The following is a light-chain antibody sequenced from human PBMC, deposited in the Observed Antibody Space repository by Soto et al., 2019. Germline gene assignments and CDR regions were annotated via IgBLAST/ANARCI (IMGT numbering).Light chain of an antibody. CDR1: QSISNW. CDR3: QQYNSYRA. V-gene: IGKV1-5*01. J-gene: IGKJ1*01. CDR2: DAS. Sequence: DIQMTQSPSTLSASVGDRVTITCRASQSISNWLAWYQQKPGKAPKLLIYDASSLDSRVPSRFSGSGSGTEFTLTISSLQPDDFAIYYCQQYNSYRAFGQGTKVDIK.